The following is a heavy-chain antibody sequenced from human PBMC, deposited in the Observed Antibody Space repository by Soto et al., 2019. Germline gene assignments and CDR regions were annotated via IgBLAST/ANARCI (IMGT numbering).Heavy chain of an antibody. CDR2: IKTKRDGGAR. D-gene: IGHD3-3*01. Sequence: GGSLRLSCAVSGLTFTDARMSWVRQAPGKGLEWVGRIKTKRDGGARDYAAPVKGRFTISRDDSKDMLYLQMTGLKTGDTGVYYCTHFYDFWSVWGQGTVVTVSS. V-gene: IGHV3-15*01. CDR1: GLTFTDAR. CDR3: THFYDFWSV. J-gene: IGHJ4*02.